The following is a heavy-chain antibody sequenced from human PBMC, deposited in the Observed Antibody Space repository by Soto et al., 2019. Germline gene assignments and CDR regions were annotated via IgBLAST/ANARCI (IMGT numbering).Heavy chain of an antibody. J-gene: IGHJ5*02. CDR1: GFTFSSYG. D-gene: IGHD3-3*01. CDR3: ARDYDFWSGYGDNWFDP. Sequence: QVQLVESGGGVVQPGRSLRLSCAASGFTFSSYGMHWVRQAPGKGLEWVAVIWYDGSNKYYADSVKGRFTISRDNSKNTLYLQMNSLRAEDTVVYYCARDYDFWSGYGDNWFDPWGQGTLVTVSS. V-gene: IGHV3-33*01. CDR2: IWYDGSNK.